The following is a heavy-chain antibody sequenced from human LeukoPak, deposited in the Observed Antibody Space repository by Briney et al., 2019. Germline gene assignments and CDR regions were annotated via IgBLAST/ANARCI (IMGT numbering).Heavy chain of an antibody. Sequence: GASVKVSCKASGYTFTSNDINWVRQAPRQGPEWMGWVNPNSGNTGYAQKFQGRVTITRDTSISTVYLELSSLRSEDTAVYYCARHLLTTFDYWGQGSLVTVSS. CDR1: GYTFTSND. J-gene: IGHJ4*02. D-gene: IGHD1-1*01. CDR3: ARHLLTTFDY. V-gene: IGHV1-8*01. CDR2: VNPNSGNT.